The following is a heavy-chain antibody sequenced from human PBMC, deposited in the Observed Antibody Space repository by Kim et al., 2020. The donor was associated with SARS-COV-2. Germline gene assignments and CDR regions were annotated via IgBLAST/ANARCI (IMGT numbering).Heavy chain of an antibody. D-gene: IGHD6-13*01. J-gene: IGHJ6*02. CDR3: AKFGYSSSWDPYGMDV. CDR1: GFTFDDYA. CDR2: ISWNSGSI. V-gene: IGHV3-9*01. Sequence: GGSLRLSCAASGFTFDDYAMHWVRQAPGKGLEWVSGISWNSGSIGYADSVKGRFTISRDNAKNSLYLQMNSLRAEDTALYYCAKFGYSSSWDPYGMDVWGQGTTVTVSS.